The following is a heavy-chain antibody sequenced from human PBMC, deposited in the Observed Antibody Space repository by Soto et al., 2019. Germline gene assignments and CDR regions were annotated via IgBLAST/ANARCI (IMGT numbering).Heavy chain of an antibody. D-gene: IGHD3-22*01. V-gene: IGHV4-38-2*01. CDR1: GYSIRSGHF. Sequence: SETLSLTCAVSGYSIRSGHFWAWVRHPPGKGLEWIGDIYYTGSAYYIASLRSRVTMSVDTSKNQFSLKLTSVTAADTAVYFCARGPHFYDSSGYQGGQYWGPGTLVTVSS. CDR3: ARGPHFYDSSGYQGGQY. CDR2: IYYTGSA. J-gene: IGHJ4*02.